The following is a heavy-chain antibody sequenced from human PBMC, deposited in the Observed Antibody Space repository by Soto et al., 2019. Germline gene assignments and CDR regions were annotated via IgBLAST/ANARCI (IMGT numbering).Heavy chain of an antibody. J-gene: IGHJ4*02. CDR1: GYTFTSYD. V-gene: IGHV1-8*01. D-gene: IGHD1-26*01. Sequence: EASVKVSCKASGYTFTSYDINWVRQATGQGLEWMGWMNPNSGNTGYAQKFQGRVTMTRNTSISTAYMELNSLRAEDTAVYYCARGGSGSLNSYFDYWGKGNLVTVS. CDR3: ARGGSGSLNSYFDY. CDR2: MNPNSGNT.